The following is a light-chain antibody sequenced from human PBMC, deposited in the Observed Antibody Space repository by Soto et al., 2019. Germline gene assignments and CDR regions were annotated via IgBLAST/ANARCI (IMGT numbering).Light chain of an antibody. J-gene: IGKJ1*01. Sequence: DIQMTQSPSTLSGSVGDRVTITCRASQTISSWLAWYQQKPGKAPKLLIYKASTLKSGVPSRFSGSGSGTAFPLTISSLQPDDFATYYCQHYNSYSEAFGQGTKVELK. CDR2: KAS. V-gene: IGKV1-5*03. CDR1: QTISSW. CDR3: QHYNSYSEA.